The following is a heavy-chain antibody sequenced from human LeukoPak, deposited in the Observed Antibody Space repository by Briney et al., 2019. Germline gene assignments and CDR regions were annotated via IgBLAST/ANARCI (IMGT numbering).Heavy chain of an antibody. D-gene: IGHD5-24*01. CDR1: GFTFSSYD. J-gene: IGHJ3*02. CDR2: IGTAGDP. Sequence: GGSLRLSCAASGFTFSSYDMHWVRQATGKGLEWVSAIGTAGDPYYPGSVKGRFTISRENAKNSLYLQMNSLRAGDTAVYYCAREERRDGYNLGAFDIWGQGTMITVSS. V-gene: IGHV3-13*05. CDR3: AREERRDGYNLGAFDI.